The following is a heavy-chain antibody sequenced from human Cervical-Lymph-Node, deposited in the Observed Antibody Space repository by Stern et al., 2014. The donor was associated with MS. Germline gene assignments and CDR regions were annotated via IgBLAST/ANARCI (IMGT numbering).Heavy chain of an antibody. D-gene: IGHD1-14*01. CDR3: ARGAETSTVAPFDP. V-gene: IGHV4-59*01. CDR2: IYYSGIP. Sequence: QVQLQESGPGLVKPSESLTLTCSVSNGSFFNYYWSWLRQPPGKRLQWIGDIYYSGIPSYNPSLKSRVTISLDTSQHQFSLRLNSVTAADTAIYYCARGAETSTVAPFDPWGQGTLVTVPS. J-gene: IGHJ5*02. CDR1: NGSFFNYY.